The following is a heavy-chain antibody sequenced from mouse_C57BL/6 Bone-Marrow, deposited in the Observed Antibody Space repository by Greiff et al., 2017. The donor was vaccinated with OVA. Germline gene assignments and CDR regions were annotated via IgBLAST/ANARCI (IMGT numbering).Heavy chain of an antibody. J-gene: IGHJ3*01. CDR3: ARDSNGRFAY. CDR1: GYTFTDYY. D-gene: IGHD2-5*01. CDR2: INPYNGGT. V-gene: IGHV1-19*01. Sequence: DVQLQESGPVLVKPGASVKMSCKASGYTFTDYYMNWVKQSHGKSLEWIGVINPYNGGTSYNQKFKGKATLTVDKSSSTAYMELNSLTSEDSAVYYCARDSNGRFAYWGQGTLVTVSA.